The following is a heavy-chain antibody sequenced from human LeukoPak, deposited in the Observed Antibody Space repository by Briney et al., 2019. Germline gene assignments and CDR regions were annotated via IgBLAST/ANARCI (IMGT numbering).Heavy chain of an antibody. V-gene: IGHV1-69*05. CDR3: ARDGGRYYYDSSGAYYYYMDG. J-gene: IGHJ6*03. CDR2: IIAIFGTA. D-gene: IGHD3-22*01. CDR1: GGTFTSYA. Sequence: SVKVSCKASGGTFTSYAISWVRQSPGQGLEWMGGIIAIFGTANYAQKFQGRVTITTDESTSTAYMELSSLRSEDTAVYYCARDGGRYYYDSSGAYYYYMDGWGKRSKVTLS.